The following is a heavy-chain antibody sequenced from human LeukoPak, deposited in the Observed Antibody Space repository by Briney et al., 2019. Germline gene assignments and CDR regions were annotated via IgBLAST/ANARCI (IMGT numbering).Heavy chain of an antibody. CDR3: ARDSGGAATFDY. V-gene: IGHV1-2*02. CDR2: INPNSGGT. D-gene: IGHD2-15*01. CDR1: GYTFTGYY. J-gene: IGHJ4*02. Sequence: ASVKVSCKASGYTFTGYYMHWVRQAPGQGLEWMGWINPNSGGTNYAQKFQGRVTMTRDTSISTAYMELSRLRSDDTAVYYCARDSGGAATFDYWGQGTLVTVSS.